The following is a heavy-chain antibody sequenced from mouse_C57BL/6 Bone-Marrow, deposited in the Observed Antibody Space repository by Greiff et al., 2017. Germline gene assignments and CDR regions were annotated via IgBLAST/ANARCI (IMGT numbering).Heavy chain of an antibody. J-gene: IGHJ2*01. CDR3: ASWDFDY. D-gene: IGHD4-1*01. CDR2: IHPNSGST. V-gene: IGHV1-64*01. CDR1: GYTFTSYW. Sequence: VQLQQPGAELVKPGASVKLSCKASGYTFTSYWMHWVNQRPGQGLAWIEMIHPNSGSTNYNEKFKSKATLTVDKSSSTAYMPRSSQTSEDSAVYYCASWDFDYWGQGTTLTVSS.